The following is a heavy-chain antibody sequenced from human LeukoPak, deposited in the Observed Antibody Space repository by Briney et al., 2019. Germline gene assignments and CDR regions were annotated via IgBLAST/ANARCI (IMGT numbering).Heavy chain of an antibody. V-gene: IGHV3-7*01. Sequence: GGSLRLSCAAYGFTFSNSWMTWVRQAPGKDLEWVATINPDGSKVAYVGSVKGRFTISRDNAKNSVYLQMSSLRVEETGVCYCARDRGYSSFDYWGQGALVAVSS. CDR1: GFTFSNSW. CDR3: ARDRGYSSFDY. J-gene: IGHJ4*02. CDR2: INPDGSKV. D-gene: IGHD2-15*01.